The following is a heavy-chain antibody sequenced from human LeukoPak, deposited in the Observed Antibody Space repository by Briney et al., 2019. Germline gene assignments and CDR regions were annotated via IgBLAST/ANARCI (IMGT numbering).Heavy chain of an antibody. CDR1: GFTLSSYT. Sequence: GGSLRLSCAASGFTLSSYTMNWVRQAPGKGLEWVSYISSSSSTVYYPDSVKGRFSISRDNAKNSLYLQMNSLRDEDTAVYYCARGYCSSTSCANFDYWGQGILVTVSS. CDR2: ISSSSSTV. D-gene: IGHD2-2*01. J-gene: IGHJ4*02. CDR3: ARGYCSSTSCANFDY. V-gene: IGHV3-48*02.